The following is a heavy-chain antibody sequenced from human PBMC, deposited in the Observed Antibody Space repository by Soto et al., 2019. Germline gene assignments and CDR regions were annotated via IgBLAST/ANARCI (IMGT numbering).Heavy chain of an antibody. CDR3: ASHGRTGTWVYYYGMDV. CDR2: IIAIFDTA. CDR1: GGTFSSYA. Sequence: QVQLVQSGAEVKKPGSSVKVSCKASGGTFSSYAISWVRQAPGQGLEWMGGIIAIFDTADYAQKFQGRVTITTNKSTSAAYSELTSLRSEDTAVYYCASHGRTGTWVYYYGMDVWGQGTTVTVSS. D-gene: IGHD1-7*01. J-gene: IGHJ6*02. V-gene: IGHV1-69*05.